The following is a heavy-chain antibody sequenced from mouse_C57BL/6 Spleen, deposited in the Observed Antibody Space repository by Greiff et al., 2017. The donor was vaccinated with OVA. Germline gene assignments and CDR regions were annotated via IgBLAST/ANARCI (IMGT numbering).Heavy chain of an antibody. CDR1: GYSFTGYY. D-gene: IGHD2-5*01. V-gene: IGHV1-43*01. CDR3: ARRSNYDAY. J-gene: IGHJ3*01. Sequence: VQLKESGPELVKPGASVKISCKASGYSFTGYYMHWVKQSSEKSLEWIGEINPSTGGTSYNQKFKGKATLTVDKSSSTAYMQLKSLTSEDSAVYYCARRSNYDAYWGQGTLVTVSA. CDR2: INPSTGGT.